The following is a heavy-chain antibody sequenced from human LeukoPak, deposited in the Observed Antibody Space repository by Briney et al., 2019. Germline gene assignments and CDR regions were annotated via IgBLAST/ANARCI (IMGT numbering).Heavy chain of an antibody. J-gene: IGHJ6*04. CDR3: AKEGPTALGVPAHYGMDV. CDR1: GFTFSSYG. D-gene: IGHD2-2*01. CDR2: ISYDGSNK. Sequence: GRSLRLSCAASGFTFSSYGMHWVRQAPGKGLEWVAVISYDGSNKYYADSVEGRFTISRDNSKNTLYLQMNSLRAEDTAVYYCAKEGPTALGVPAHYGMDVWGKGTTVTVSS. V-gene: IGHV3-30*18.